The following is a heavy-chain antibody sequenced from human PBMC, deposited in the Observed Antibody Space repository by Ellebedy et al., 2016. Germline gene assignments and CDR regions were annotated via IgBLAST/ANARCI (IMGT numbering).Heavy chain of an antibody. CDR3: ARGRWDNLGRGWYRGPWYFDL. Sequence: SETLSLXXAVYGGSFSGYYWSWIRQPPGKGLEWIGEINHSGSTNYNPSLKSRVTISVDTSKNQFSLKLSSVTAADAAVYYCARGRWDNLGRGWYRGPWYFDLWGRGTLVTVSS. CDR1: GGSFSGYY. J-gene: IGHJ2*01. CDR2: INHSGST. V-gene: IGHV4-34*01. D-gene: IGHD6-19*01.